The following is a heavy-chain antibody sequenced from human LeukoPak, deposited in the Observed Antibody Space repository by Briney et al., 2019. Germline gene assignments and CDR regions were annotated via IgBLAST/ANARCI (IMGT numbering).Heavy chain of an antibody. D-gene: IGHD3-22*01. CDR3: ARGVGDSSGYWDY. J-gene: IGHJ4*02. Sequence: GASVKVSCKASGGTFSSYAISWVRQAPGQGLEWMGRIIPILGIANYAQKFQGRVTITADKSTSTAYMELSSLRSEDTAVYYCARGVGDSSGYWDYWGQGTLVTVSS. CDR1: GGTFSSYA. CDR2: IIPILGIA. V-gene: IGHV1-69*04.